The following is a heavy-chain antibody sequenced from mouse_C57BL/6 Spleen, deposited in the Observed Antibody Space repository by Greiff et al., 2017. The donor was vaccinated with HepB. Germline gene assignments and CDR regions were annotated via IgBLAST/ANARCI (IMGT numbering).Heavy chain of an antibody. V-gene: IGHV1-81*01. D-gene: IGHD2-4*01. CDR3: ARYDYGSHAMDY. Sequence: VQLQESGAELARPGASVKLSCKASGYTFTSYGISWVKQRTGQGLEWIGEIYPRSGNTYYNEKFKGKATLTADKSSSTAYMELRSLTSEDSAVYFCARYDYGSHAMDYWGQGTSVTVSS. CDR2: IYPRSGNT. J-gene: IGHJ4*01. CDR1: GYTFTSYG.